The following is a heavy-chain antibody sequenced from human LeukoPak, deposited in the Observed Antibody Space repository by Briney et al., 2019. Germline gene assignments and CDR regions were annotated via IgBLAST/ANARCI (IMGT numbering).Heavy chain of an antibody. D-gene: IGHD3-9*01. CDR2: INHSGST. V-gene: IGHV4-34*01. CDR1: GFTFSSYA. J-gene: IGHJ5*02. CDR3: ARGADKGWFDP. Sequence: PGGSLRLSCAASGFTFSSYAMSWVRQPPGKGLEWIGEINHSGSTNYNPSLKSRVTISVDTSKNQFSLKLSSVTAADTAVYYCARGADKGWFDPWGQGTLVTVSS.